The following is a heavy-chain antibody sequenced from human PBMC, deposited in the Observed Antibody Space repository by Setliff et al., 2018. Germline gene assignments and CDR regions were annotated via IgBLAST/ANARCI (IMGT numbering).Heavy chain of an antibody. D-gene: IGHD3-3*01. CDR2: IKQDGSEK. CDR3: AREGRVLQFLEWLGNYYYYGMDV. Sequence: AESLTLSCAVSGFTFSSDGMSWVRQAQGKGLEWVGKIKQDGSEKYYVDSVMGRFTISRDNAKHSLYLQMNSLRAEDKAVYYCAREGRVLQFLEWLGNYYYYGMDVWGQGTTVTVSS. CDR1: GFTFSSDG. J-gene: IGHJ6*02. V-gene: IGHV3-7*01.